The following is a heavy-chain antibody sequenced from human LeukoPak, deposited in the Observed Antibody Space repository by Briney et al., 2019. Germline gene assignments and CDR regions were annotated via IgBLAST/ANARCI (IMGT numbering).Heavy chain of an antibody. J-gene: IGHJ5*02. D-gene: IGHD6-13*01. Sequence: GGSVKVSCKASGYTFTSYGISWVRQAPGQGLEWMGWISAYNGNTNYAQKLQGRVTMTTDTSTSTAYMELRSLRSDDTAVYYCARDLGYHPHPGWFDPWGQGTLVTVSS. CDR2: ISAYNGNT. V-gene: IGHV1-18*01. CDR1: GYTFTSYG. CDR3: ARDLGYHPHPGWFDP.